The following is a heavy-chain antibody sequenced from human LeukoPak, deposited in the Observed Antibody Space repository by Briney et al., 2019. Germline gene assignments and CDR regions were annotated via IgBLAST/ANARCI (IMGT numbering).Heavy chain of an antibody. CDR2: IYYSGST. CDR1: GGSISSSSYY. D-gene: IGHD6-19*01. Sequence: SETLSLTCTVSGGSISSSSYYWGWIRQPPGKGLEWIGSIYYSGSTYYNPSLKSRVTISVDTSKNQFSLKLSSVTAADTAVYYCARCSSGWSLPTCFDYWGQGTLVTVSS. CDR3: ARCSSGWSLPTCFDY. V-gene: IGHV4-39*07. J-gene: IGHJ4*02.